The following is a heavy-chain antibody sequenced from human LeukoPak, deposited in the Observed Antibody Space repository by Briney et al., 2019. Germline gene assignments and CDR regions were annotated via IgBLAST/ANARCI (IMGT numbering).Heavy chain of an antibody. D-gene: IGHD3-22*01. J-gene: IGHJ4*02. CDR2: ISGSGGST. CDR3: ATAEKTYYYDSRGYSLDY. CDR1: GFTFSSYA. V-gene: IGHV3-23*01. Sequence: GGSLRLSCAASGFTFSSYAMSWVRQAPGKGLEWVSAISGSGGSTYYADSVKGRFTIPRDNSKNTLYLQMNSLRAEDTAVYYCATAEKTYYYDSRGYSLDYWGQGTLVTVSS.